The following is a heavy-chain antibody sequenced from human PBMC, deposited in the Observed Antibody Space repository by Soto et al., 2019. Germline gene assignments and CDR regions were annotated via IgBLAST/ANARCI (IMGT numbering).Heavy chain of an antibody. CDR1: GGTFSSYA. Sequence: QVQLVQSGAEVKKPGSSVKVSCKASGGTFSSYAIRWVRQAPGQGLEWMGGIIPIFGTANYAQKFQGRVTITADESTSTAYMELSSLRSEDTAVYYCARQLGPQVGATPSFDYWGQGTLVTVSS. CDR2: IIPIFGTA. J-gene: IGHJ4*02. V-gene: IGHV1-69*01. D-gene: IGHD1-26*01. CDR3: ARQLGPQVGATPSFDY.